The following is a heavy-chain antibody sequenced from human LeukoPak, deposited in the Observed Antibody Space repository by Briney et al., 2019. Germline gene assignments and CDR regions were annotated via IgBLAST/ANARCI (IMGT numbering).Heavy chain of an antibody. CDR1: GYTFTSYD. CDR2: MNPNSGNT. Sequence: ASVKVSCKASGYTFTSYDINWVRQATGQGLEWMGWMNPNSGNTAYAQKFQGRVTMSRDTSISTAYMELSTLRSEDTAVYYCARLPKYSRPLDYWGQGTLVTVSS. V-gene: IGHV1-8*01. D-gene: IGHD6-6*01. J-gene: IGHJ4*02. CDR3: ARLPKYSRPLDY.